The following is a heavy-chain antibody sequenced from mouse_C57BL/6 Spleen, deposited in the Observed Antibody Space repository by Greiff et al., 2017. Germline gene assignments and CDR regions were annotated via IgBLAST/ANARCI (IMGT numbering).Heavy chain of an antibody. J-gene: IGHJ4*01. V-gene: IGHV1-42*01. CDR2: INPSTGGT. Sequence: EVQLQQSGPELVKPGASVKISCKASGYSFTGYYMNWVKQSPEKSLEWIGEINPSTGGTTYNQKFKDKATMTVDKSSSTAYMQLKSLTSEDSAVYYCARGAYYSNLYAMDYWGQGTSVTVSS. CDR3: ARGAYYSNLYAMDY. D-gene: IGHD2-5*01. CDR1: GYSFTGYY.